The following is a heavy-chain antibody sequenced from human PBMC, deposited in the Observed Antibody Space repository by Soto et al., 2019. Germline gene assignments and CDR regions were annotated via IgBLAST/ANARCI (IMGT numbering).Heavy chain of an antibody. V-gene: IGHV4-34*01. CDR3: ARSPRRYYYYYMDV. CDR1: GGSSSGYY. Sequence: SDTLSLTSAVYGGSSSGYYWSWIRQPPGKGLEWIGEINHSGSTNYNPSLKSRVTISVDTSKNQFSLKLSSVTAADTAVYYCARSPRRYYYYYMDVWGKGTTVTVSS. CDR2: INHSGST. J-gene: IGHJ6*03.